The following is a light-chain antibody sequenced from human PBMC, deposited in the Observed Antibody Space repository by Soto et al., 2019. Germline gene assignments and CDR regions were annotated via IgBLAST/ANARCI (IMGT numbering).Light chain of an antibody. CDR1: ESISSSY. CDR3: QQYGSSLPVT. Sequence: ETVLTQSPGTLSLTPGERATLSCRASESISSSYLAWYQQKPGQAPRLLFYGASSGATGIPDRFSGSGSGTDFTLTISRLEPEDFAVYYCQQYGSSLPVTFGGGTKV. J-gene: IGKJ4*01. CDR2: GAS. V-gene: IGKV3-20*01.